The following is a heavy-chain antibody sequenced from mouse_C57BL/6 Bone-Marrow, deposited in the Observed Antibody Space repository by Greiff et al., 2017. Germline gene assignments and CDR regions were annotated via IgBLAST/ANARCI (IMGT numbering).Heavy chain of an antibody. Sequence: QVQLQQPGAELVRPGSSVKLSCKASGYTFTSYWMHWVKQRPIQGLEWIGNIDPSDSETHYNQKFKDKATLTVDKSSSTAYMQVSSLTSEDSAVYYCARGDGYFPWFAYWGQGTLVTVSA. V-gene: IGHV1-52*01. J-gene: IGHJ3*01. CDR1: GYTFTSYW. CDR3: ARGDGYFPWFAY. CDR2: IDPSDSET. D-gene: IGHD2-3*01.